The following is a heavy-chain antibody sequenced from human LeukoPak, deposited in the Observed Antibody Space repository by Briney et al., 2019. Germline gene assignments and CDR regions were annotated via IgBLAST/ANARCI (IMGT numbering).Heavy chain of an antibody. CDR1: GFTFSSYG. V-gene: IGHV3-30*18. D-gene: IGHD6-19*01. CDR3: AKDVAVAGFYYFDY. J-gene: IGHJ4*02. Sequence: GRSLRLSCAASGFTFSSYGMHCVRQAPGKGLEWVAVISYDGSNKYYADSVKGRFAISRDNSKNTLYLQMNSLRAEDTAVYYCAKDVAVAGFYYFDYWGQGTLVTVSS. CDR2: ISYDGSNK.